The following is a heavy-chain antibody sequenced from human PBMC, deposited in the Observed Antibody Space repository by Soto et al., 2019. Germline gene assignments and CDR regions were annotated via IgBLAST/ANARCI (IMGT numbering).Heavy chain of an antibody. D-gene: IGHD3-16*01. Sequence: WGALPVSCAASGFTFSSYGMHWVRQAPGKGLDWVAVIWYDGSNKYYADSVKGRFTISRDNSKNTLYLQMKSLRAEDTAVYYCARDGATFWGYYYYGMDVWGQGTTVTVSS. CDR3: ARDGATFWGYYYYGMDV. CDR2: IWYDGSNK. CDR1: GFTFSSYG. V-gene: IGHV3-33*01. J-gene: IGHJ6*01.